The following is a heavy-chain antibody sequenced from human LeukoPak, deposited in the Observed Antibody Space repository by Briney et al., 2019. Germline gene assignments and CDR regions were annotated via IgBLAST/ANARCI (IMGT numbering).Heavy chain of an antibody. CDR2: ISDSGGST. CDR1: GFTFSRYA. V-gene: IGHV3-23*01. J-gene: IGHJ6*02. Sequence: PGGSLRLSCVVSGFTFSRYAMTWVRQAPGKGLEWVSTISDSGGSTYYADSVKGRFSISRDNSKNTLYLQMNSLRGEDTAVYYCARVGCTGGSCKPYHYYGMDVWGQGTTVTVSS. D-gene: IGHD2-15*01. CDR3: ARVGCTGGSCKPYHYYGMDV.